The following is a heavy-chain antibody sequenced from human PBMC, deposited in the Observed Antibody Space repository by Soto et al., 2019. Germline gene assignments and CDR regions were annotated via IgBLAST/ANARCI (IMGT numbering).Heavy chain of an antibody. Sequence: GGSLRLSCAASGFTFSSYSMNWVRQAPGKGLEWVSSISSSSYIYYADSVKGRFTISRDNAKNSLYLQMNSLRAEDTAVYYCAREPVDTAGPSDYWGQGTLVTVSS. CDR2: ISSSSYI. J-gene: IGHJ4*02. D-gene: IGHD5-18*01. CDR3: AREPVDTAGPSDY. V-gene: IGHV3-21*01. CDR1: GFTFSSYS.